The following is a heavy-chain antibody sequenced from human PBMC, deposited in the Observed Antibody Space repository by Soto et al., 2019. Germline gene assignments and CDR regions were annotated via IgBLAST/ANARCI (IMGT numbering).Heavy chain of an antibody. Sequence: QVQLVESGGGVVQPGRSLRLSCAASGFTFSSYGMHWVRQAPGKGLEWVAVISYDGSNKYYADSVKGRFTISRGNSKNTLYLQMNSLRAEDTAVYYCAKVAPAVAGDAEYFQHWGQGTLVTVSS. D-gene: IGHD6-19*01. CDR2: ISYDGSNK. V-gene: IGHV3-30*18. J-gene: IGHJ1*01. CDR1: GFTFSSYG. CDR3: AKVAPAVAGDAEYFQH.